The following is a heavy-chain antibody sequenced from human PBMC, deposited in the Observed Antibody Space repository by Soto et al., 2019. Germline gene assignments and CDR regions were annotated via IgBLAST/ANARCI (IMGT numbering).Heavy chain of an antibody. CDR1: GGSISPYY. J-gene: IGHJ6*02. Sequence: QVQLQESGPGPVKPSETLSLTCTVSGGSISPYYWSWIRQPAGKGLEWIGRIYTSGSTNYNPSLQSRVTMSLDMSKKQFSLKVRSVTAADTAVYYCAREGGYYDSSGSGVYHYYGVDVWGQGTTVTVSS. V-gene: IGHV4-4*07. D-gene: IGHD3-22*01. CDR3: AREGGYYDSSGSGVYHYYGVDV. CDR2: IYTSGST.